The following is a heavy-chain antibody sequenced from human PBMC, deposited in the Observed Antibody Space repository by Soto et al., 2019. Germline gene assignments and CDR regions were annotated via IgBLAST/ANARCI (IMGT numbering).Heavy chain of an antibody. J-gene: IGHJ3*02. CDR1: GYTFTXYY. V-gene: IGHV1-2*04. D-gene: IGHD5-18*01. Sequence: GDXVKVSCKASGYTFTXYYMHWVRQAPGQGLEWMGWINPNSGGTNYAQKFQGWVTMTRDTSISTAYMELSRLRSDDTAVYYCARDCTAMASGAFDIWGQGTMVTVSS. CDR3: ARDCTAMASGAFDI. CDR2: INPNSGGT.